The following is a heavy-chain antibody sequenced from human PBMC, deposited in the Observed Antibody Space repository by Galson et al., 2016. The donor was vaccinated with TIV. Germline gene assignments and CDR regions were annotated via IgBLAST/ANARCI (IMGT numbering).Heavy chain of an antibody. CDR3: AQAFYYDSSAYYFHF. CDR2: INPNSGGS. Sequence: SVKVSCKASGYMFIAYYIHWVRQAPGHGLEWMGRINPNSGGSNPAQKFQGRVTMTSDTSISTAYMELSGLTSDDTAVYYYAQAFYYDSSAYYFHFWGQGTLVSVPS. V-gene: IGHV1-2*06. D-gene: IGHD3-22*01. J-gene: IGHJ4*02. CDR1: GYMFIAYY.